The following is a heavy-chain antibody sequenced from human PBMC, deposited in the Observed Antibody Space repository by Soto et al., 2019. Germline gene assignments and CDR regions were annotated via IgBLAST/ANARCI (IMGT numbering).Heavy chain of an antibody. J-gene: IGHJ4*02. CDR3: ARVYSGFGELLSGPTGGGFDY. V-gene: IGHV3-11*01. D-gene: IGHD3-10*01. CDR2: ISSSGSTI. CDR1: GFTFSDYY. Sequence: QVQLVESGGGLVKPGGSLRLSCAASGFTFSDYYMSWIRQAPGKGLERVSYISSSGSTIYYADSVKGRFTISRDNAKNSLYLQMNSLRSEDTAVDYCARVYSGFGELLSGPTGGGFDYWGQGTLVTVSS.